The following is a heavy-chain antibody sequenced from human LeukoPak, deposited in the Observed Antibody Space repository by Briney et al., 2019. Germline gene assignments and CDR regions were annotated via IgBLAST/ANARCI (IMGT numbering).Heavy chain of an antibody. CDR3: ARVIAAAEPTFDY. Sequence: SETLSLTCTVSGGSISSYYWGWIRQPPGKGLEWIGYISYSGSTNYNPSPKSRVIISVDTSKNQFSLKLSSVTAADTAVYYCARVIAAAEPTFDYWGQGTLVTVSS. J-gene: IGHJ4*02. D-gene: IGHD6-13*01. V-gene: IGHV4-59*01. CDR2: ISYSGST. CDR1: GGSISSYY.